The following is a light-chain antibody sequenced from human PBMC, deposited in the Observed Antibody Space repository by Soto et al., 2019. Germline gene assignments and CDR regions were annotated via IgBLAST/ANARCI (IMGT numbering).Light chain of an antibody. CDR1: SNDVGGYGY. Sequence: QSVLTQPASVSGSPGETITISCTGTSNDVGGYGYVSWYRQYAGKAPTLMVSEVSYRPSGVSDRFSGSKSGTTAFLTISGLQTEDEGHYYCSSYSPSSLLFGGGTQLTVL. J-gene: IGLJ3*02. V-gene: IGLV2-14*01. CDR2: EVS. CDR3: SSYSPSSLL.